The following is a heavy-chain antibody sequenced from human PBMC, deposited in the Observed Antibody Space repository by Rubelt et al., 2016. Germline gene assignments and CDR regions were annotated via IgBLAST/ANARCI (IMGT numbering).Heavy chain of an antibody. CDR1: GYTFTSYA. Sequence: QVQLVQSGAEVKKPGASVKVSCKASGYTFTSYAMHWVRQAPGQRLEWMGWINAGNGNTKYSQKFQGRVTITRDTSASTAYMELSSLRSEDTAVYYCARGLGLGYSSSWFNWFDPWGQGTLGTVSS. V-gene: IGHV1-3*01. CDR3: ARGLGLGYSSSWFNWFDP. J-gene: IGHJ5*02. CDR2: INAGNGNT. D-gene: IGHD6-13*01.